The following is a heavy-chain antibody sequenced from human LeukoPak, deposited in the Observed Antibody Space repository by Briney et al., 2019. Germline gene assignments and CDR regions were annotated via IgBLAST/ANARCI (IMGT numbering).Heavy chain of an antibody. CDR2: IYYSGST. J-gene: IGHJ4*02. V-gene: IGHV4-39*07. CDR1: GGSISSSSYY. D-gene: IGHD6-19*01. CDR3: ARVSPYSSGWYPSSWLDY. Sequence: SETLSLTCTVSGGSISSSSYYWGWIRQPPGKGLEWIGSIYYSGSTYYNPSLKSRVTISVDTSKNQFSLKLSSVTAADTAVYYCARVSPYSSGWYPSSWLDYWGQGTLVTVSS.